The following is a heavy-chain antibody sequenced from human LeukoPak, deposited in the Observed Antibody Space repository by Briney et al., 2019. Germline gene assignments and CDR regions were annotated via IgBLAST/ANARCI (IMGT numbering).Heavy chain of an antibody. V-gene: IGHV4-4*07. CDR1: GASVGDYY. Sequence: SEILSLTCTVSGASVGDYYWSWIRQAAGKGLEWLGRIYTSGNTIYNPSLQSRVTISVDVSKNQFSLGLISMTAADTGIYYCAVDNRDFWGQGTLVTVSS. CDR3: AVDNRDF. D-gene: IGHD2/OR15-2a*01. J-gene: IGHJ4*02. CDR2: IYTSGNT.